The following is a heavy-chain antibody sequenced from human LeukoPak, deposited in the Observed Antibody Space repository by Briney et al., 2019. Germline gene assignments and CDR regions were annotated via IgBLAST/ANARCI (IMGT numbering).Heavy chain of an antibody. CDR3: GRNGYYSADY. CDR2: IYYSGST. J-gene: IGHJ4*02. CDR1: GGSISSGGYY. V-gene: IGHV4-31*09. Sequence: ASQTLSLTCTVSGGSISSGGYYWSWIRQHPGKGLEWIGYIYYSGSTYYNPSLKSRVTISVDKSKNQFSLILTSVTAADTAVYYCGRNGYYSADYWGQGTLVTVSS. D-gene: IGHD3-22*01.